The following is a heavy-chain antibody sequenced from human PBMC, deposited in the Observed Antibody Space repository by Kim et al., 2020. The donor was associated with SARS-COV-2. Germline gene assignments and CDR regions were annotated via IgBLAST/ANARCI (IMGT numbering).Heavy chain of an antibody. V-gene: IGHV3-23*01. CDR1: GFTFSHSA. Sequence: VGSLRLSCAASGFTFSHSALTWVRQAPGKGLEWVSTVSGNGDETFYATSVKGRFTISRDNVKNSGFLQMNSLRADDTALYYCTKGGHLSSFGPWGQGTPVTVSS. CDR2: VSGNGDET. CDR3: TKGGHLSSFGP. J-gene: IGHJ5*02.